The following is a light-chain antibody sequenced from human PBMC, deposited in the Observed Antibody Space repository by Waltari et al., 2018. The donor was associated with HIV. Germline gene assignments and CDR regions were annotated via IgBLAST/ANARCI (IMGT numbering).Light chain of an antibody. J-gene: IGLJ2*01. CDR3: QSYDSSLSGVL. CDR2: NIS. CDR1: SSNLRACQE. V-gene: IGLV1-40*01. Sequence: QSVLTQPPSVSGAPGQSVTISCTGSSSNLRACQEVHRYPQLPGTGPKLLIYNISNRPSGVPDRVSGSKSGTSVSLAITGLQAEDEADYYCQSYDSSLSGVLFGGGTKLTVL.